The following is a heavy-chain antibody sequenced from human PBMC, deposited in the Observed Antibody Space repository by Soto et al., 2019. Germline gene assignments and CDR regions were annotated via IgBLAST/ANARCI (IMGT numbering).Heavy chain of an antibody. CDR2: IIPIFPTP. Sequence: QVQLVQSGAEVKKPGSSVTVSCKASGGTFGNSAISWVRQAPGQGLEWMGGIIPIFPTPDYAQKFQGRVTITADESAVIADMEFTSLRSEDTAVYYCARDKVRQLIGGNYYYGIEVWCQGTTVTFSS. CDR1: GGTFGNSA. V-gene: IGHV1-69*12. D-gene: IGHD3-10*01. J-gene: IGHJ6*02. CDR3: ARDKVRQLIGGNYYYGIEV.